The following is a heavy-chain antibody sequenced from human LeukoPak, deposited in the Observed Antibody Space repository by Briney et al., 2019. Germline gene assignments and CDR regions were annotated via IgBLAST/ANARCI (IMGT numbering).Heavy chain of an antibody. CDR1: GFTFSSYE. J-gene: IGHJ6*04. D-gene: IGHD3-10*02. CDR3: AELGITMIGGV. V-gene: IGHV3-48*03. CDR2: ISSSGSTI. Sequence: PGRSLRLSCAASGFTFSSYEMNGVRQAPGGGLEWVSYISSSGSTIYYADSVKGRFTISRDNAKNSLYLQMNSLRAEDTAVYYCAELGITMIGGVWGKGTTVTISS.